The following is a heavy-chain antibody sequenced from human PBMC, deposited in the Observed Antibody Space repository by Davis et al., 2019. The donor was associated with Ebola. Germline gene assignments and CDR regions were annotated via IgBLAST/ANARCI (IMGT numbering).Heavy chain of an antibody. Sequence: GESLKIPCPAPGMTFRPYGLPCVRLLPANRLERVALISPDRAVKHYAASVQGRFSISRDNSKNTLYLQMDSLRPEDTAVYYCASQGWCSTIDCNHAPSGEWGQGTLVTVSS. V-gene: IGHV3-30*03. CDR2: ISPDRAVK. D-gene: IGHD2-2*01. CDR3: ASQGWCSTIDCNHAPSGE. CDR1: GMTFRPYG. J-gene: IGHJ4*02.